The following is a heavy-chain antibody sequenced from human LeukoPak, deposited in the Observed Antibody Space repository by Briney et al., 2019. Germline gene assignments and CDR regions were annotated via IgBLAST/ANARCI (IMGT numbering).Heavy chain of an antibody. CDR1: GFTFSNFV. J-gene: IGHJ4*02. CDR3: ARDDSAPGPLNY. Sequence: GGSLRLSCAASGFTFSNFVMHWVRRAPGKGLEWVAVILYDGSTTYYADSVKGRFTVSRDNSKNTLYLEMNSLRDEDTAVYYCARDDSAPGPLNYWGQGTLVTVSS. D-gene: IGHD6-13*01. V-gene: IGHV3-30-3*01. CDR2: ILYDGSTT.